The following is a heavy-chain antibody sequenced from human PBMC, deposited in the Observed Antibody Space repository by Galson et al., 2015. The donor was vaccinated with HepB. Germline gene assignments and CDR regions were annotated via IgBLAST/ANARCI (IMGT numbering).Heavy chain of an antibody. CDR3: ARAYYGSGSYYHWFDP. J-gene: IGHJ5*02. Sequence: GLEWIGEINHRGNTNYNPSVKSRVTMSVDTFKNEFSLKVTSLTAADTAVYYCARAYYGSGSYYHWFDPWGQGTLVTVSS. V-gene: IGHV4-34*01. CDR2: INHRGNT. D-gene: IGHD3-10*01.